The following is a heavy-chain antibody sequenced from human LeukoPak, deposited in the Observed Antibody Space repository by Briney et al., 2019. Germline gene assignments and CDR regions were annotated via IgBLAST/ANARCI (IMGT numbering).Heavy chain of an antibody. CDR3: APRPPRITMVRGVITTIDY. V-gene: IGHV3-23*01. CDR1: GFTFSSYA. D-gene: IGHD3-10*01. J-gene: IGHJ4*02. Sequence: PGGSLRLSCAASGFTFSSYAMSWVRQAPGKGLEWVSAISGSGGSTYYADSVKGRFTISRDNSKNTLYLQMNSLRAEDTAVYYCAPRPPRITMVRGVITTIDYWGQGTLVTVSS. CDR2: ISGSGGST.